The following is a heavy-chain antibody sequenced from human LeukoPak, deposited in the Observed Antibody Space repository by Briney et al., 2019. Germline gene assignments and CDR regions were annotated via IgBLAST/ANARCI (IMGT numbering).Heavy chain of an antibody. CDR1: GFTLSSYA. J-gene: IGHJ3*02. CDR3: AKGRYYYDSSDAFDI. Sequence: GGSLRLSCAASGFTLSSYAMSWVRQAPGKGLEWVSAISGSGGSTYYADSVKGRFTISRDNSKNTLFLQMNSLGAEDTAVYYCAKGRYYYDSSDAFDIWGQGTMVTVSS. D-gene: IGHD3-22*01. CDR2: ISGSGGST. V-gene: IGHV3-23*01.